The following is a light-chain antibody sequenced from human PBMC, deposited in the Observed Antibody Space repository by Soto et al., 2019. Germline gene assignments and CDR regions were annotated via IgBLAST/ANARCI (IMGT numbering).Light chain of an antibody. V-gene: IGKV1-12*01. CDR1: QHISSW. CDR2: SAS. J-gene: IGKJ5*01. Sequence: DIQMTQSPSSVSASVGDRVTITCRASQHISSWLAWYQQKPGRAPRLLIYSASSLQCGVPSRFSGSGSGTDFKLTITNPQPEDFAPCSCQQAITFPFTFGHGTRL. CDR3: QQAITFPFT.